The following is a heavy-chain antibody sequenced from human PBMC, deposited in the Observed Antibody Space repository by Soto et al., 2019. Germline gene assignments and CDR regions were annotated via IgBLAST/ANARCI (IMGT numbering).Heavy chain of an antibody. J-gene: IGHJ5*02. CDR1: GYTFTSYD. CDR2: MNPSSGNT. V-gene: IGHV1-8*01. D-gene: IGHD1-7*01. Sequence: ASVKVSCKASGYTFTSYDINWVRQATGQGLEWMGWMNPSSGNTGYAQKFQGRVTMTRNTSISTAYMELSSLSSEDTAVYYCARETWNYGWFDPWGQGTLVTVSS. CDR3: ARETWNYGWFDP.